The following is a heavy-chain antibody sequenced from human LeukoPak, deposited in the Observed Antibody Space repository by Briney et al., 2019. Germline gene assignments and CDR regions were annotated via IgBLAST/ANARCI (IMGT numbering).Heavy chain of an antibody. J-gene: IGHJ4*02. V-gene: IGHV1-18*01. Sequence: ASVNVSCKASGSTFATDGFCLMRQAPGHGLGWMGWICVNTGKTAYSHKFQGRGTITTDRSTGTASMELRIHSPSAKDADYCEKVAGDRMDYWGQGTLITVSS. CDR1: GSTFATDG. D-gene: IGHD6-13*01. CDR2: ICVNTGKT. CDR3: EKVAGDRMDY.